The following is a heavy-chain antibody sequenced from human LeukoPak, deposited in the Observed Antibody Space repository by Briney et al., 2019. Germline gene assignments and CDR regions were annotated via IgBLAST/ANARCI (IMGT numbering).Heavy chain of an antibody. D-gene: IGHD2-15*01. V-gene: IGHV4-38-2*02. CDR1: GYSISSAHS. J-gene: IGHJ3*02. Sequence: SDPLSLPCTVSGYSISSAHSWGWIRQPPRKGLEWIGTIYHGGNTYYNPSFKSRAAPPLDTSKHQFSLRLSSVTAADTAVYYCARYIVVVVAATLDAFVIWGQGKTVTVSS. CDR2: IYHGGNT. CDR3: ARYIVVVVAATLDAFVI.